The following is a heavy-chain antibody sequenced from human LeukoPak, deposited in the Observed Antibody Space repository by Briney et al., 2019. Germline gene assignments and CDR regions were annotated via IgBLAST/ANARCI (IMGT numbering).Heavy chain of an antibody. Sequence: PGGSLRPSCAASGFTFSSYAMTWVRQAPGKGLEWVSTISHSAYTTYYADSVKGRFTISRDNSKNTLYLQMNSLRAEDTAVYYCAKIMALYCSGGSCNEIDYWGQGTLVTVSS. CDR2: ISHSAYTT. CDR1: GFTFSSYA. J-gene: IGHJ4*02. CDR3: AKIMALYCSGGSCNEIDY. V-gene: IGHV3-23*01. D-gene: IGHD2-15*01.